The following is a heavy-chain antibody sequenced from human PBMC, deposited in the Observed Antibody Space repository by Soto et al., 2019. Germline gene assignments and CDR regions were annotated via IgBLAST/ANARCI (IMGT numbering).Heavy chain of an antibody. CDR1: GFTFSSYA. V-gene: IGHV3-23*01. CDR3: AKGVGITIFLASFDY. D-gene: IGHD3-9*01. Sequence: GGSLRLSCAVSGFTFSSYAMSWVRQAPGKGLEWVSTISGSGGSTYYADSVKGRFTISRDNSKNTLYLQMNSLRAEDTAVYYCAKGVGITIFLASFDYWGQGTLVTVSS. CDR2: ISGSGGST. J-gene: IGHJ4*02.